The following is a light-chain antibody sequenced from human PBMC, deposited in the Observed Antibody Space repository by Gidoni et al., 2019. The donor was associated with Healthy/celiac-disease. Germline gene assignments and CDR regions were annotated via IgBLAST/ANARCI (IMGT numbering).Light chain of an antibody. V-gene: IGKV3-20*01. CDR1: QSVSSSY. CDR3: QQYGSSTTWT. CDR2: GAS. Sequence: EIVLPQSPGTLSLSPGERATLSCRASQSVSSSYLACYQQKPGQAPRLLIYGASSRATGIPDRFSGSGSGTDFTLTISRLEPEDFAVDYCQQYGSSTTWTFGQGTKVEIK. J-gene: IGKJ1*01.